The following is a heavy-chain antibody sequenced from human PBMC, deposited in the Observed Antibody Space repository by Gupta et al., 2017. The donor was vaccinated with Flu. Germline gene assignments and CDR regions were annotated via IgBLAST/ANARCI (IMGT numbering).Heavy chain of an antibody. Sequence: EVQLLESGGGLAQPGGSLRLSCAASGFPFSNYAMRWVRQAPGRGLEWVSTISGGGSNTYYADSVKGRFTISGDGSKKTMYLQMNSLRAEDTAVYYCSKGANWAFEIWGQGTMVTVSS. CDR3: SKGANWAFEI. CDR1: GFPFSNYA. CDR2: ISGGGSNT. D-gene: IGHD1-1*01. V-gene: IGHV3-23*01. J-gene: IGHJ3*02.